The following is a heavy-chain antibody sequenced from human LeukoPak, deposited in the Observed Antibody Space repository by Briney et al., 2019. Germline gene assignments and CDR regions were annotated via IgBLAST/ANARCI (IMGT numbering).Heavy chain of an antibody. CDR1: GLTFNNYA. CDR2: IHGDGSRT. CDR3: TRNPDGRNWFNP. D-gene: IGHD1-14*01. V-gene: IGHV3-74*01. Sequence: GGSLRLSCAASGLTFNNYATNWVRQAPGKGLVWVSHIHGDGSRTSYADSVKGRFTISRGNRRNIVYLQMNSLTVEDTAMYYCTRNPDGRNWFNPWGQGTLVTVFS. J-gene: IGHJ5*02.